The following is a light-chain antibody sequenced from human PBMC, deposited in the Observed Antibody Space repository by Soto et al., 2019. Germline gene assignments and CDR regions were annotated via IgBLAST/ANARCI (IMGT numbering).Light chain of an antibody. Sequence: EIVLTQSPDTPSLSKGERATLNYRASQRVSSSLAWYQQKPGQAPRLLIYDASNRATGIPAKFSGSGCGPDFTLTISSLEPEDFAVNCCHQRSSFQINFGRGTRLGI. J-gene: IGKJ5*01. CDR1: QRVSSS. V-gene: IGKV3-11*01. CDR2: DAS. CDR3: HQRSSFQIN.